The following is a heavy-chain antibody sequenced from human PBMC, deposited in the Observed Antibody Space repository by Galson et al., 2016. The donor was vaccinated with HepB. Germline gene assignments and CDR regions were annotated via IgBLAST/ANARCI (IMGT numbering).Heavy chain of an antibody. V-gene: IGHV3-9*01. J-gene: IGHJ4*02. CDR3: AKDAAGYYYDSSGFY. D-gene: IGHD3-22*01. CDR1: GFSFDDYA. Sequence: SLRLSCAASGFSFDDYAMHWVRQAPGKGLEWVSGISWNSGTIGYADSVKGRFTISRDNAKNSLYLQMNNLRAEDTALYYCAKDAAGYYYDSSGFYWGQGTLVSVSS. CDR2: ISWNSGTI.